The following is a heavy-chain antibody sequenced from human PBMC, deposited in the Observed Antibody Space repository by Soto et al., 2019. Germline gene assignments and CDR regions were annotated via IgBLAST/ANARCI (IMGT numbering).Heavy chain of an antibody. D-gene: IGHD6-13*01. CDR1: GFTFSSYS. J-gene: IGHJ5*02. CDR3: ARVSAAAEYSWFDP. Sequence: ESGGGLVKPGGSLRLSCAASGFTFSSYSMNWVRQAPGKGLEWVSSISSSSSYIYYADSVKGRFTISRDNSKNTLYLQMNSLRAEDTAVYYCARVSAAAEYSWFDPWGQGTLVTVSS. V-gene: IGHV3-21*01. CDR2: ISSSSSYI.